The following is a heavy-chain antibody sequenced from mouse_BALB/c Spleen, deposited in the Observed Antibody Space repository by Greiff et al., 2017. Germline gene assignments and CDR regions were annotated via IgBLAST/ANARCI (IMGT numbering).Heavy chain of an antibody. Sequence: EVHLVESGGGLVQPGGSLKLSCAASGFTFSSYGMSWVRQTPDKRLELVATINSNGGSTYYPDSVKGRFTISRDNAKNTLYLQMSSLKSEDTAMYYCARERVDYWGQGTTLTVSS. V-gene: IGHV5-6-3*01. CDR2: INSNGGST. J-gene: IGHJ2*01. CDR3: ARERVDY. CDR1: GFTFSSYG.